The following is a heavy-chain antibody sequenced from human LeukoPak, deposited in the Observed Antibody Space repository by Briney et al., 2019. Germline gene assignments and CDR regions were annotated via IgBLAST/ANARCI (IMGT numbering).Heavy chain of an antibody. Sequence: SETLSLTCTVSGGSISSYYWSWIRQPPGKGLEWIGYIYYSGSTNYNPSLKSRVTISVDTSKNQFSLKLSSVTAADTAVYYCARERIAAAGKTYSDYYYYGMDVWGQGTTVTVSS. J-gene: IGHJ6*02. CDR3: ARERIAAAGKTYSDYYYYGMDV. CDR1: GGSISSYY. D-gene: IGHD6-13*01. CDR2: IYYSGST. V-gene: IGHV4-59*01.